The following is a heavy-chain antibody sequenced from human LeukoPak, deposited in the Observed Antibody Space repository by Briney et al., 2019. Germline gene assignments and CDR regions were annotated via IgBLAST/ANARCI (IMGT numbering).Heavy chain of an antibody. CDR2: IYYGGTT. J-gene: IGHJ5*02. D-gene: IGHD1-7*01. V-gene: IGHV4-4*02. CDR3: ARGLNYDLDP. CDR1: GGSISSPNY. Sequence: SETLSLTCVVSGGSISSPNYWTWVRQPPGKGLEWIGEIYYGGTTHYNPSLKSRVTMSVDISNNQFSLTLTSVTAADTAVYYCARGLNYDLDPWGQGTLVTVPS.